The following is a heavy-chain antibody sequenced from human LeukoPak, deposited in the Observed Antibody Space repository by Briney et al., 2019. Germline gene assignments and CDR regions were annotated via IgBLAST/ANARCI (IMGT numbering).Heavy chain of an antibody. V-gene: IGHV4-34*01. J-gene: IGHJ6*03. CDR1: GGSFSGYY. CDR3: ARVIRRYYYDSSGYPAHYMDV. Sequence: SETLSLTCAVYGGSFSGYYWSWIRQPPGKGLEWIGEINHSGSTNYNPSLKSRVTISVDTSKSQFSLKLSSVTAADTAVYYCARVIRRYYYDSSGYPAHYMDVWGKGTTVTVSS. CDR2: INHSGST. D-gene: IGHD3-22*01.